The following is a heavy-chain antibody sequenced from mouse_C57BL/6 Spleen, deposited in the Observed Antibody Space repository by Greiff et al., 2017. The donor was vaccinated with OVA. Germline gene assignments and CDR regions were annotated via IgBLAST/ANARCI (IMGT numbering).Heavy chain of an antibody. CDR3: ARSYYYGSSPAWFAY. D-gene: IGHD1-1*01. V-gene: IGHV1-22*01. CDR1: GYTFTDYN. CDR2: INPNNGGT. Sequence: EVQLQQSGPELVKPGASVKMSCKASGYTFTDYNMHWVKQSHGKSLEWIGYINPNNGGTSYNQKFKGKATLTVNKSSSTAYMELRSLTSEDSAVYYCARSYYYGSSPAWFAYWSQGTLVTVSA. J-gene: IGHJ3*01.